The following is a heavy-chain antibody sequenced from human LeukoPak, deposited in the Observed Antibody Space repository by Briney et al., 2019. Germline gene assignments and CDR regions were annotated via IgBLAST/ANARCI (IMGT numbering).Heavy chain of an antibody. CDR1: GFTFSSYA. CDR3: AKANNGYHWFDP. Sequence: GGSLRLSCAASGFTFSSYAMSWVRQAPGKGLEWVSAISGSGGSTYYADSVRGRFTISRDNSKNTLYLQMNSLRAEDTAVYYRAKANNGYHWFDPWGQGTLVTVSS. D-gene: IGHD1/OR15-1a*01. CDR2: ISGSGGST. J-gene: IGHJ5*02. V-gene: IGHV3-23*01.